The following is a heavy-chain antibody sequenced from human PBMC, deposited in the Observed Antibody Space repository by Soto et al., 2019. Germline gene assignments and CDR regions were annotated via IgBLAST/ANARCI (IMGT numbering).Heavy chain of an antibody. CDR2: IYDSGST. CDR3: ARAPQVRFLEWLYYYAMDV. J-gene: IGHJ6*02. V-gene: IGHV4-4*02. D-gene: IGHD3-3*01. Sequence: AETLSINCAVAGGSISRSNWWSWVRQPPGEGLEWMGEIYDSGSTNYNPALKSRVTISVDKAKNQFSLKLGSVTAADTAVYYCARAPQVRFLEWLYYYAMDVWGQGTTFTLAS. CDR1: GGSISRSNW.